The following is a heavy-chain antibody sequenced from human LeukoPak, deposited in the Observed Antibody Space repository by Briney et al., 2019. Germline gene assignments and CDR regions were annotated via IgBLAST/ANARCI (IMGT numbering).Heavy chain of an antibody. CDR1: GDSISPYC. V-gene: IGHV4-4*09. CDR3: VRSNDFWSGYYDP. D-gene: IGHD3-3*01. Sequence: PSETLSLTCTVSGDSISPYCWSWIRQPPPKGLEWIGYIFASGSTNYNLSFKSRVTISVVTSKNQFSLILSSMTAADTAVYYCVRSNDFWSGYYDPWGQGIQVTVSS. J-gene: IGHJ5*02. CDR2: IFASGST.